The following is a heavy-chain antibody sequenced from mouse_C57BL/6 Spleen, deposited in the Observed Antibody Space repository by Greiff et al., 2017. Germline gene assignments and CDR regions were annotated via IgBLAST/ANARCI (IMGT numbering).Heavy chain of an antibody. J-gene: IGHJ2*01. V-gene: IGHV1-26*01. CDR1: GYTFTDYY. CDR3: AGQTEGVDY. Sequence: EVQLQQSGPELVKPGASVKISCKASGYTFTDYYMNWVKQSHGKSLEWIGDINPNNGGTSYNQKFKGKATLTVDKSSSTAYMELRSLTSEDSAVYYCAGQTEGVDYWGQGTTLTVSS. CDR2: INPNNGGT.